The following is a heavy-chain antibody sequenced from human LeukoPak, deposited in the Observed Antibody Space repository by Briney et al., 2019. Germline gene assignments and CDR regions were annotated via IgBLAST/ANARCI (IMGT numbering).Heavy chain of an antibody. CDR1: GGSISNYY. Sequence: SETLSLTCTVSGGSISNYYWNWIRQPAGKGLEWIGRIYSTGSTNYNPSLKSRVTMSVDTSKNQFSLKLRSVTAADTAVYYCARGLYDYYFDYWGQGTLVTVSS. CDR3: ARGLYDYYFDY. CDR2: IYSTGST. D-gene: IGHD3-3*01. J-gene: IGHJ4*02. V-gene: IGHV4-4*07.